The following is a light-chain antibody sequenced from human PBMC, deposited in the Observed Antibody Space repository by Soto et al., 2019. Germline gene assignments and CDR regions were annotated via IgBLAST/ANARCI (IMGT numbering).Light chain of an antibody. V-gene: IGKV3-11*01. CDR1: QSVNNY. J-gene: IGKJ4*02. Sequence: EIVLTQSPATLYLSPGERATLSCRASQSVNNYLAWYQQKPGQAPRLLIYDASNRATDIPARFSGSGSGTDFTLTISSLEPEDFATYYCHQRSNWPLTFGGGTKVEIK. CDR2: DAS. CDR3: HQRSNWPLT.